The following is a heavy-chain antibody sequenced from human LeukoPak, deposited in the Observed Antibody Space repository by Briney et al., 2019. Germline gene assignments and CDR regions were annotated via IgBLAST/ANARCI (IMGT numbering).Heavy chain of an antibody. V-gene: IGHV4-61*10. Sequence: SETLSLTCTVSGGSISSGSYYWSWIRQPAGKGLEWIGYIYYSGSTNYNPSLKSRVTISVDTSKNQFSLKLSSVTAADTAVYYCASSSSWYNWFDPWGQGTLVTVSS. CDR2: IYYSGST. CDR1: GGSISSGSYY. J-gene: IGHJ5*02. CDR3: ASSSSWYNWFDP. D-gene: IGHD6-13*01.